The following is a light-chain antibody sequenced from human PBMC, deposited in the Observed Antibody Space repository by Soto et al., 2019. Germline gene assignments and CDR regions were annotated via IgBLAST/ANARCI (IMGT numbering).Light chain of an antibody. V-gene: IGKV3-15*01. CDR2: DAS. J-gene: IGKJ3*01. Sequence: ETVMTQSPATLSVSPGERPTLSCRASQSVSSNLAWYQQKPGQAPRLLIYDASTRATGIPARFSGSGSGTEFTLTISSLQSEDFAAYYCQQYNTWPLTFGPGSKVDIK. CDR1: QSVSSN. CDR3: QQYNTWPLT.